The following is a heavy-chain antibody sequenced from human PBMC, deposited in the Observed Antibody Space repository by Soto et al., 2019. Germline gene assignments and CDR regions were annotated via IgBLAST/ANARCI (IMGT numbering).Heavy chain of an antibody. V-gene: IGHV3-33*08. CDR2: IWYDGSNK. CDR1: GFTFSSYW. CDR3: ARDRRSDRGNWFGP. J-gene: IGHJ5*02. D-gene: IGHD2-15*01. Sequence: GGSLRLSCAASGFTFSSYWMSWVRQAPGKGLEWVAEIWYDGSNKYYADSVKGRFTISRDNSKDILYLQMNSLRAEDTAVYYCARDRRSDRGNWFGPWGQGIPVTVSS.